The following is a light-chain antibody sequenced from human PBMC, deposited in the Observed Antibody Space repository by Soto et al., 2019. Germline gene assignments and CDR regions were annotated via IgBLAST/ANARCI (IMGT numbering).Light chain of an antibody. Sequence: EILMTQSPGTLSLSPGERATLSCRASESVSSNLAWYQQKPGQAPRLLIYGASTRATGIPARFSGSGSGTEFTLTISSLQSEDFAVYYCQQYNNWWTFGQGTKVDIK. CDR3: QQYNNWWT. J-gene: IGKJ1*01. CDR2: GAS. CDR1: ESVSSN. V-gene: IGKV3-15*01.